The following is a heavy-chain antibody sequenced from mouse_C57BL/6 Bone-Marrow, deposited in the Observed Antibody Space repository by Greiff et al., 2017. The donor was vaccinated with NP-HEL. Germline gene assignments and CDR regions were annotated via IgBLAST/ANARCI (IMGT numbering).Heavy chain of an antibody. J-gene: IGHJ2*01. CDR2: ISSGGSYT. Sequence: EVQLQQSGGDLVKPGGSLKLSCAASGFTFSSYGMSWVRQTPDKRLEWVATISSGGSYTYYPDSVKGRFTISRDNAKNTLYLQSSSLKSEDTAMYYCAGQGYDGLDYWGQGTTLTVSS. CDR1: GFTFSSYG. V-gene: IGHV5-6*01. CDR3: AGQGYDGLDY. D-gene: IGHD2-14*01.